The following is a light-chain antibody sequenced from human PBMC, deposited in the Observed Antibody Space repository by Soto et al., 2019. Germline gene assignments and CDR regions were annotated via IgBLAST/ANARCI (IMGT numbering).Light chain of an antibody. V-gene: IGKV3-20*01. Sequence: ESVLTQSQGTLSLSPGERVTLSCRASQTFGRTYLAWYQQKPGQSPSLLIYDASSRATGIPDRFSGSGSGTDFTLTISRLEPEDFAVYYCQQFGTSPLYTFGQGTKLEIK. CDR3: QQFGTSPLYT. CDR2: DAS. J-gene: IGKJ2*01. CDR1: QTFGRTY.